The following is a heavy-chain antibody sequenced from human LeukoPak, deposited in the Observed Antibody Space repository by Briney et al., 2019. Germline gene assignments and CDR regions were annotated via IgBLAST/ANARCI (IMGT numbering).Heavy chain of an antibody. D-gene: IGHD2-2*01. CDR1: GGSFSGYY. CDR3: ARDTYCSSTSCPGGWFDP. J-gene: IGHJ5*02. Sequence: SETLSLTCAVYGGSFSGYYWSWIRQPPGKGLEWIGEINHSGSTNYNPSLKSRVTISVDTSKNQFSLKLSSVTAADTAVYYCARDTYCSSTSCPGGWFDPWGQGTLVTVSS. CDR2: INHSGST. V-gene: IGHV4-34*01.